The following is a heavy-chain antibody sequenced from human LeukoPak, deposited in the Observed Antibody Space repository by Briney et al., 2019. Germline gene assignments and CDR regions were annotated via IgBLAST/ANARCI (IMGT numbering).Heavy chain of an antibody. V-gene: IGHV4-34*01. CDR2: INHSGST. D-gene: IGHD2-8*01. Sequence: PSETLSLTCAVHGGSFSGYYWSWIRQPPGKGLEWIGEINHSGSTNYNPSLKSRVTISVDTSKNQFSLKLSSVTAADTAVYYCARRVNCTNGVCYQDFDYWGQGTLVTVSS. CDR3: ARRVNCTNGVCYQDFDY. CDR1: GGSFSGYY. J-gene: IGHJ4*02.